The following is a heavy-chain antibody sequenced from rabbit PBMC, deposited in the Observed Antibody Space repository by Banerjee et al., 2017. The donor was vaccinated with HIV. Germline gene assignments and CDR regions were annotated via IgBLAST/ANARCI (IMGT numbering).Heavy chain of an antibody. D-gene: IGHD4-1*01. V-gene: IGHV1S45*01. Sequence: QEQLEESGGDLVKPGASLTLTCKASGFSYSGGYDMCWVRQAPGKGLEWIACIYTGHGGTYYASWARGRFTISKTSSTTVTLQMTSLTAADTATYFCARDLAGVTGWNFGLWGPGTLVTVS. CDR3: ARDLAGVTGWNFGL. CDR2: IYTGHGGT. J-gene: IGHJ4*01. CDR1: GFSYSGGYD.